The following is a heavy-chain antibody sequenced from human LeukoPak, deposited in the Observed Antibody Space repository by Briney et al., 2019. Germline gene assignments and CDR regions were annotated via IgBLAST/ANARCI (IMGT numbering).Heavy chain of an antibody. V-gene: IGHV4-38-2*01. CDR3: ARQRGISYGGNADDGFDV. CDR1: SYSINRGYF. J-gene: IGHJ3*01. CDR2: IYRSGST. Sequence: SETLSLTCSVPSYSINRGYFWGWIRQPPGKGLEWIGSIYRSGSTSYNPPLKSRVIVSVDTSKNQFSLNLTSVTAADTAVYYCARQRGISYGGNADDGFDVWGQGTMVTVSS. D-gene: IGHD4-23*01.